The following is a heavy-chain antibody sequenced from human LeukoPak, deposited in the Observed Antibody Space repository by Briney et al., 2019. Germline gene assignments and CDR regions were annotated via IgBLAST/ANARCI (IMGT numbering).Heavy chain of an antibody. CDR2: ISSSSSTL. V-gene: IGHV3-48*04. Sequence: GGSLRLSCAASGFAFSSYSMNWVRQAPGKGLEWVSFISSSSSTLYYADSVKGRFTISRDDAKNTLYLQMNSLRAEDTAVYYCARRFEYSIDYWGQGTLVTASS. CDR1: GFAFSSYS. CDR3: ARRFEYSIDY. J-gene: IGHJ4*02. D-gene: IGHD6-13*01.